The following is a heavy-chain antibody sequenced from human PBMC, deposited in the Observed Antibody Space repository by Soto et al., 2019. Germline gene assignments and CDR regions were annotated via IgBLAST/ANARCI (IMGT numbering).Heavy chain of an antibody. CDR1: GFTFSSYG. Sequence: QVQLVESGGGVVQPGRSLRLSCAASGFTFSSYGMHWVRQAPGKGLEWVAVISYDGSNKYYADSVKGRFTISRDNSKNTLYLQMNSLRAEDTAMYYCAKGVDGAVAGQWYFDLWGRGTLVTVSS. V-gene: IGHV3-30*18. J-gene: IGHJ2*01. D-gene: IGHD6-19*01. CDR3: AKGVDGAVAGQWYFDL. CDR2: ISYDGSNK.